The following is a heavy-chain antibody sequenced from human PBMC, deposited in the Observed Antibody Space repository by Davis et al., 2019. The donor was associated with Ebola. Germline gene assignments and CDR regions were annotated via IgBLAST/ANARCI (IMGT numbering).Heavy chain of an antibody. CDR2: IDPSDSYS. CDR3: AITAMDTFFDY. D-gene: IGHD5-18*01. J-gene: IGHJ4*02. V-gene: IGHV5-10-1*01. Sequence: GESLKISCKGSGYSFSSYSINWVRQMPGKGLEWMGRIDPSDSYSNYSPSFQGHVTISADKSISTAYLQWSSLKASDTAMYYCAITAMDTFFDYWGQGTLVTVSS. CDR1: GYSFSSYS.